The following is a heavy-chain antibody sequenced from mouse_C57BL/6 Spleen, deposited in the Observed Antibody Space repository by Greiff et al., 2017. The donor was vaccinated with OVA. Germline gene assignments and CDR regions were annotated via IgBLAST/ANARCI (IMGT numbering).Heavy chain of an antibody. CDR2: IDPETGGT. Sequence: VKLMESGAELVRPGASVTLSCKASGYTFTDYEMHWVKQTPVHGLEWIGAIDPETGGTAYNQKFKGKAILTADKSSSTAYMELRSLTSEDSAVYYGTRSGYDGTRDMDYWGQGTSVTVSS. CDR3: TRSGYDGTRDMDY. V-gene: IGHV1-15*01. J-gene: IGHJ4*01. D-gene: IGHD2-3*01. CDR1: GYTFTDYE.